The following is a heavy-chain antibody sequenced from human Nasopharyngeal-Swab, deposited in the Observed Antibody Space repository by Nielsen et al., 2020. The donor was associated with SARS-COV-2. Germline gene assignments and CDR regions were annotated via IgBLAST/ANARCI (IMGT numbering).Heavy chain of an antibody. J-gene: IGHJ4*02. D-gene: IGHD1-1*01. V-gene: IGHV7-4-1*02. CDR3: ARENQEYANIWIDY. Sequence: VKVSCKASGYTFTSNVLNWVRQAPGQGPEYIGWISTKTGAPTYAQAFTGRFVISMDTSVSTTYLQISSLKADDTAVYYCARENQEYANIWIDYWGQGTQVTVSS. CDR2: ISTKTGAP. CDR1: GYTFTSNV.